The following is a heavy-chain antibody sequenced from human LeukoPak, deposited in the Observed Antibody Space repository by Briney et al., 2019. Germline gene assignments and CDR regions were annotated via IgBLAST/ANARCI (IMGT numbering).Heavy chain of an antibody. Sequence: GGSLRLSCAASGFTFSSYEMNWVRQAQGKGLEWVSYISASGNTIYYADSVKGRFTISRDSAKNSLYLQMSSLRAEDTAVYYCAREVQEAFDIWGQGTMVTVSS. CDR1: GFTFSSYE. V-gene: IGHV3-48*03. D-gene: IGHD1-1*01. CDR3: AREVQEAFDI. J-gene: IGHJ3*02. CDR2: ISASGNTI.